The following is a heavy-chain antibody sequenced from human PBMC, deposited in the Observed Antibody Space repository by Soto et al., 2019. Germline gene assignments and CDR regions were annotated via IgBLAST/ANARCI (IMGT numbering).Heavy chain of an antibody. D-gene: IGHD2-2*01. CDR1: GFTFSSYG. J-gene: IGHJ6*02. CDR3: AKGWPKYQPAAMRPMIYYYYGMDV. Sequence: QVQLVESGGGVVQPGRSLRLSCAASGFTFSSYGMHWVRQAPGKGLERVAVISYDGSNKYYADSVKGRFTISRDNSKNTLYLQMNSLRAEDTAVYYCAKGWPKYQPAAMRPMIYYYYGMDVWGQGTTVTVSS. V-gene: IGHV3-30*18. CDR2: ISYDGSNK.